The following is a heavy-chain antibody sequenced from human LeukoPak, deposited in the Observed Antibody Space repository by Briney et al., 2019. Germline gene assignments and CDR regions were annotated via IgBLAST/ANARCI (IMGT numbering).Heavy chain of an antibody. CDR1: GGSISSYY. D-gene: IGHD1-26*01. CDR3: ARSQSGSYSHNWFEP. V-gene: IGHV4-59*01. Sequence: SETLSLTCTVSGGSISSYYWSWIRQSPGKGLEWIGYIYYSGSTTYNPSLKSRVTISVDTSKNQFSLRLSSVTAADTAVYYCARSQSGSYSHNWFEPLGQGTLVTVSS. CDR2: IYYSGST. J-gene: IGHJ5*02.